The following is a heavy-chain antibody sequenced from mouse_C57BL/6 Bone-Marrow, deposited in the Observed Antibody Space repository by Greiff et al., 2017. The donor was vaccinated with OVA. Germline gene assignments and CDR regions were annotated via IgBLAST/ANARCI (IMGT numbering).Heavy chain of an antibody. D-gene: IGHD1-1*01. V-gene: IGHV5-17*01. CDR1: GFTFSDYG. Sequence: EVKLVESGGGLVKPGGSLKLSCAASGFTFSDYGMHWVRQAPEKGLEWVAYISSGSSTIYYADTVKGRFTISRDNAKNTLFLQMTSLRSEDTAMYYCASGGSSYWGQGTLVTVSA. J-gene: IGHJ3*01. CDR2: ISSGSSTI. CDR3: ASGGSSY.